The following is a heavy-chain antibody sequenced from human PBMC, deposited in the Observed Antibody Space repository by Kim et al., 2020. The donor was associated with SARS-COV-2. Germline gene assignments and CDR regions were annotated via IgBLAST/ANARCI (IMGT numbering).Heavy chain of an antibody. Sequence: GGSLRLSCAASGFTFSSYAMHWVRQAPGKGLEWVAVISYDGSNKYYADSVKGRFTISRDNSKNTLYLQMNSLRAEDTAVYYCARDKTPHGSYFDYWGQGT. CDR1: GFTFSSYA. CDR2: ISYDGSNK. J-gene: IGHJ4*02. CDR3: ARDKTPHGSYFDY. V-gene: IGHV3-30-3*01. D-gene: IGHD1-26*01.